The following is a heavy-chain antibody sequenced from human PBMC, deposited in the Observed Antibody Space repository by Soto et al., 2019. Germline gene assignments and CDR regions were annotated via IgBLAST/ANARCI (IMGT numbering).Heavy chain of an antibody. CDR2: INHSGST. V-gene: IGHV4-34*01. CDR1: GGSFSGYY. Sequence: SETLSLTCAVYGGSFSGYYWGWIRQPPGKGLEWIGEINHSGSTNYNPSLKSRVTISVDTSKNQFSLKLSSVTAADTAVYYCARGGTYYYGSGSYGGSYYGMDVWGQGTTVTVS. J-gene: IGHJ6*02. CDR3: ARGGTYYYGSGSYGGSYYGMDV. D-gene: IGHD3-10*01.